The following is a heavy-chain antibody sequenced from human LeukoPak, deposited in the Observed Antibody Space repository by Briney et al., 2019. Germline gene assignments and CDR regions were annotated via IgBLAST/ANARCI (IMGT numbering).Heavy chain of an antibody. Sequence: GGSRRLSCAASGFTFSSYAMHWVRQAPGKGLEWVAVISYDGSNKYYADSVKGRFTISRDNSKNTLYLQMNSLRAEDTAVYYCARTLLRFLEWLFNGMDVWGQGTTVTVSS. J-gene: IGHJ6*02. V-gene: IGHV3-30-3*01. D-gene: IGHD3-3*01. CDR1: GFTFSSYA. CDR3: ARTLLRFLEWLFNGMDV. CDR2: ISYDGSNK.